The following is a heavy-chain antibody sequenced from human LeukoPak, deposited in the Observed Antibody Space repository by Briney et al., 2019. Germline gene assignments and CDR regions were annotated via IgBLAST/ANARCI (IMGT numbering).Heavy chain of an antibody. D-gene: IGHD3-22*01. V-gene: IGHV3-11*05. CDR1: GFSFRDSY. CDR3: ATVYDSGGYYFNY. J-gene: IGHJ4*02. CDR2: ISSVNNYA. Sequence: GGSPRLSCAASGFSFRDSYMGWIRQAPGKGLEWVSYISSVNNYANYGDSVKGRFTISRDNAKNSLYLQMNSLRAEDTAVYFCATVYDSGGYYFNYWGQGTLVTVSS.